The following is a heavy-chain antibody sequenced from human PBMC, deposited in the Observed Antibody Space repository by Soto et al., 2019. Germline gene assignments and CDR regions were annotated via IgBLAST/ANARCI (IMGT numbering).Heavy chain of an antibody. CDR1: GGSFSGYY. J-gene: IGHJ4*02. V-gene: IGHV4-34*01. CDR2: INHSGTT. D-gene: IGHD1-26*01. CDR3: ARGRRVGAINFDY. Sequence: QVQLQQWGAGLLKPSETLSLTCAVYGGSFSGYYWSWIREPRGKGLERIGEINHSGTTNYNPSLKSRVTMAVDPSKDQFSLRLSSVTAADTAVYYCARGRRVGAINFDYWGQGTLVTVSS.